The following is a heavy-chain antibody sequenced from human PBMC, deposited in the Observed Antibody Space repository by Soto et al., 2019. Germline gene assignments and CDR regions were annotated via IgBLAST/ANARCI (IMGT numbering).Heavy chain of an antibody. CDR3: ARLGHCSGGSCYGWFDP. CDR1: GGSISSYY. CDR2: IYYSGST. V-gene: IGHV4-59*08. D-gene: IGHD2-15*01. J-gene: IGHJ5*02. Sequence: QVQLQESGPGLVKPSETLSLTCTVSGGSISSYYWSWIRQPPGKGLEWIGYIYYSGSTNYNPSLKSRVTISVDTSKNQFSLKLSSVTAADTAVYYCARLGHCSGGSCYGWFDPWGQGTLVTVSS.